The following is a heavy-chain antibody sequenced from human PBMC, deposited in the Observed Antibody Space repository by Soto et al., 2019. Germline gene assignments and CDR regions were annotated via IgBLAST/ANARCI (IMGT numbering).Heavy chain of an antibody. V-gene: IGHV1-69*01. CDR1: GGTFSSYA. CDR3: ARAVVLMVYALYYYYGMDV. D-gene: IGHD2-8*01. J-gene: IGHJ6*02. CDR2: IIPIFGTA. Sequence: QVQLVQSGAEVKKPGSSVKVSCKASGGTFSSYAISWVRQAPGQGLEWMGGIIPIFGTANYEQKFQGRVTITADESTSTAYMELSSLRSEDTAVYYCARAVVLMVYALYYYYGMDVWGQGTTVTVSS.